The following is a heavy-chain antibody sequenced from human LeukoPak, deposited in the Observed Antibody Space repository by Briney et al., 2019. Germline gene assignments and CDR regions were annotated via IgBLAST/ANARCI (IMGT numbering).Heavy chain of an antibody. V-gene: IGHV1-2*02. CDR3: ARGLRGLTPGGNDY. D-gene: IGHD4-23*01. CDR1: GYIFTGYY. J-gene: IGHJ4*02. CDR2: INPNSGGT. Sequence: GASVKVSCKASGYIFTGYYMHWVRQAPGQGLEWMGWINPNSGGTNYAQKFQGRVTMTRDTSISTAYMELSRLRSDDTAVYYCARGLRGLTPGGNDYWGQGTLVTVSS.